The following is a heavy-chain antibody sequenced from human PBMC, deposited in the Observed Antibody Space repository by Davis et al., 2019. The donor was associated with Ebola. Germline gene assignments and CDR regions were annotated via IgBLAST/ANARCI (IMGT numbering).Heavy chain of an antibody. D-gene: IGHD5-18*01. Sequence: PGGSLRLSCAASGFTFSSYWMSWVRQAPGKGLEWVANIKQDGSEKYYVDSVKGRFTISRDNAKNSLSLQMNSLRAEDTAVYYCARDVVTNDPAYTWIQLWSDWYFDLWGRGTLVTVSS. J-gene: IGHJ2*01. V-gene: IGHV3-7*03. CDR2: IKQDGSEK. CDR3: ARDVVTNDPAYTWIQLWSDWYFDL. CDR1: GFTFSSYW.